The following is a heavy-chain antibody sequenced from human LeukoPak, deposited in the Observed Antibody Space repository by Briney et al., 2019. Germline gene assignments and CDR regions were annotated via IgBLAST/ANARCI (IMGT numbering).Heavy chain of an antibody. CDR3: AREGCTNGVCYPGGYYYYYYMDV. CDR1: GYTFTGYY. Sequence: ASVKVSCKASGYTFTGYYMHWVRQAPGQGLEWMGRINPNSGGTKYAQKFQGRVTMTRDTSISTAYMELSRLRSDDTAVYYCAREGCTNGVCYPGGYYYYYYMDVWGKGTTVTVSS. D-gene: IGHD2-8*01. CDR2: INPNSGGT. J-gene: IGHJ6*03. V-gene: IGHV1-2*06.